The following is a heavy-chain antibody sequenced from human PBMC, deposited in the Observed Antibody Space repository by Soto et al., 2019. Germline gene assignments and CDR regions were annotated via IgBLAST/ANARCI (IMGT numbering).Heavy chain of an antibody. J-gene: IGHJ3*02. V-gene: IGHV4-59*01. CDR2: IYYSGST. CDR3: ASTTQVLRRGAFDI. D-gene: IGHD2-15*01. Sequence: PSETLSLTCTVSGGSISSYYWSWIRQPPGKGLEWIGYIYYSGSTNYNPSPKSRVTISVDTSKNQFSLKLSSVTAADTAVYYCASTTQVLRRGAFDIWGQGTMVTVSS. CDR1: GGSISSYY.